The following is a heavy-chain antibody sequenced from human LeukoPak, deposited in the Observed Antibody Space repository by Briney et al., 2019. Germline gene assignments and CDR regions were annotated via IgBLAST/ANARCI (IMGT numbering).Heavy chain of an antibody. J-gene: IGHJ4*02. Sequence: SSETLSLTCTVSGGSISSYYWSWIRQPAGKGLEWIGRIYTSGSTNYNPSLKSRVTMSVDTSKNQFSLKLSPVTAADTAVYYCARSKSVRGVIGSFRYWGQGTLVTVSS. D-gene: IGHD3-10*01. V-gene: IGHV4-4*07. CDR3: ARSKSVRGVIGSFRY. CDR2: IYTSGST. CDR1: GGSISSYY.